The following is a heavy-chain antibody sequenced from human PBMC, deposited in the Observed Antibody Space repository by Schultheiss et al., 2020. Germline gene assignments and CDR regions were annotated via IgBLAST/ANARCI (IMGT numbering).Heavy chain of an antibody. CDR1: GFTFSSYR. CDR2: INHSGST. J-gene: IGHJ5*02. CDR3: ARLVARINWFDP. Sequence: ESLKISCAASGFTFSSYRMNWIRQPPGKGLEWVGEINHSGSTNYNPSLKSRVTISVDTSKNQFSLKLSSVTAADTAVYYCARLVARINWFDPWGQGTLVTVSS. V-gene: IGHV4-34*01. D-gene: IGHD5-12*01.